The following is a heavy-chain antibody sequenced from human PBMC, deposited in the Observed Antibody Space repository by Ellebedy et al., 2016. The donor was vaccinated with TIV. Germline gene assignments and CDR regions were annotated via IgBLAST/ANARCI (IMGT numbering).Heavy chain of an antibody. Sequence: GESLKISCAPSGFIFSKYAMSWVRQAPGTGLEWVSAISGSGGNTYYADSVKGRFTISRDNSKNTLYLQMNSLRGEDTAVYYCAKDRGMGGGSCFEYWGQGTLVTVSS. CDR3: AKDRGMGGGSCFEY. J-gene: IGHJ4*02. D-gene: IGHD2-15*01. CDR1: GFIFSKYA. CDR2: ISGSGGNT. V-gene: IGHV3-23*01.